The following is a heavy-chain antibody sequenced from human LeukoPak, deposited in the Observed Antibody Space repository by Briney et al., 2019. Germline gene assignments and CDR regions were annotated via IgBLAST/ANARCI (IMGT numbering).Heavy chain of an antibody. J-gene: IGHJ4*02. CDR1: GFTFSSYG. CDR3: AKCIAAAGTGFDY. V-gene: IGHV3-23*01. D-gene: IGHD6-13*01. CDR2: ISGSGGST. Sequence: QPGGSLRLSCAASGFTFSSYGMSWVRQAPGKGLEWVSAISGSGGSTYYADSVKGRFTISRDNSKNTLYLQMNSLRAEDTAVYYCAKCIAAAGTGFDYWGQGTLVTVSS.